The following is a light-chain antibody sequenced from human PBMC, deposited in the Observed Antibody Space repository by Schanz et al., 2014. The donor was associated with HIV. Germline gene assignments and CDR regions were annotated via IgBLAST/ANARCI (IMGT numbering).Light chain of an antibody. CDR1: QRLSSSY. CDR3: QHYHSSPPWT. CDR2: DAS. V-gene: IGKV3-20*01. J-gene: IGKJ1*01. Sequence: EIVLTQSPGSLSLSPGGRATLSCGASQRLSSSYLAWYQQKRDQPPRLLIYDASNRATGIPARFSGSGSGTDFTLTISSLEPEDFAVYYCQHYHSSPPWTFGQGTKVAIK.